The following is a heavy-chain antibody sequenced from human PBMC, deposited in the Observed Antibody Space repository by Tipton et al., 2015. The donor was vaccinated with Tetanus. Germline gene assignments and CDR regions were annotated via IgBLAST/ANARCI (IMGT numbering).Heavy chain of an antibody. J-gene: IGHJ5*02. Sequence: QPGPEVKKPGASVKVSCKASGYTFTSYYMHWVRQAPGQGLEWMGIINPSGGSTSYAQKFQGRVTMTRDTSTSTVYMKLSSLRSEDTAVYYCARSSIAGRWFDPWGQGTLVTVSS. D-gene: IGHD6-6*01. CDR2: INPSGGST. CDR3: ARSSIAGRWFDP. CDR1: GYTFTSYY. V-gene: IGHV1-46*01.